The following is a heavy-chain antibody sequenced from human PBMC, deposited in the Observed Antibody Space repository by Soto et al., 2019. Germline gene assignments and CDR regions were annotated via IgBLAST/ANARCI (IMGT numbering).Heavy chain of an antibody. Sequence: SETLSLTCAVYGGSFSGYYWSWIRQPPGKGLEWIGEINHSGSTNYNPSLKSRVTISVDTSKNQFSLKLSSVTAADTAVYYCARVPYCSGGSCTNDAFDIWGQGPMVTVSS. CDR2: INHSGST. V-gene: IGHV4-34*01. J-gene: IGHJ3*02. CDR1: GGSFSGYY. D-gene: IGHD2-15*01. CDR3: ARVPYCSGGSCTNDAFDI.